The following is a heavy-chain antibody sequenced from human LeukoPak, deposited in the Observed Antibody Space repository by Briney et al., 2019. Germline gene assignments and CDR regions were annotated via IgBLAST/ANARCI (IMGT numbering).Heavy chain of an antibody. D-gene: IGHD2-2*01. V-gene: IGHV3-30*02. J-gene: IGHJ4*02. CDR1: GFTFRKSG. CDR3: AKVGSVVIPATAGGHY. CDR2: IWDDGRNK. Sequence: GGSLRLSCAASGFTFRKSGMHWFRQTPGKGLEWAASIWDDGRNKYYADSVKGRFTISRDNSKNTLSLQMNSLRAEDTAVYYCAKVGSVVIPATAGGHYWGQGTLVTVSS.